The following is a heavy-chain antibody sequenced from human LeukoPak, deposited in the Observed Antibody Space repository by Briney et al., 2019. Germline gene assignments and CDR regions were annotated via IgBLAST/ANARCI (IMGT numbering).Heavy chain of an antibody. CDR3: AREDSYYYDSSGYKRSFDI. D-gene: IGHD3-22*01. V-gene: IGHV1-69*05. J-gene: IGHJ3*02. CDR2: IIPIFGTA. CDR1: GGTFSSYA. Sequence: ASVKVSCKASGGTFSSYAISWVRHAPGQGLEWMGGIIPIFGTANYAQKFQGRVTITTDESTSTAYMELSSLRSEDTAVYYCAREDSYYYDSSGYKRSFDIWGQGRMVTVSS.